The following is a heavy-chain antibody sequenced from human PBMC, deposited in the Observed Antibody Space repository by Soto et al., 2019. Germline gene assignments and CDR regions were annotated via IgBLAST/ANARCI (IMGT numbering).Heavy chain of an antibody. Sequence: QVQLVQSGAEVKKPGASVKVSCKASGYTFTSYDINWVRQATGQGLEWMGWMNPNSGNTGYAQKYQGSVPITRTISISPAYMALIYLRSASTAVYYCAGTRYGDSVDFWGQGTLVTVSS. CDR2: MNPNSGNT. CDR3: AGTRYGDSVDF. D-gene: IGHD4-17*01. J-gene: IGHJ4*02. CDR1: GYTFTSYD. V-gene: IGHV1-8*01.